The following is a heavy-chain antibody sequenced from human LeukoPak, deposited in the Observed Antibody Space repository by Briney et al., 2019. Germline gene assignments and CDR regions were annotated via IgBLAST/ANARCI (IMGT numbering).Heavy chain of an antibody. V-gene: IGHV5-51*01. J-gene: IGHJ6*02. CDR1: GYSFTSYW. CDR2: IYPGDSDT. CDR3: ARFRGADDYGDYYYYGMDV. Sequence: GESLQISCKGSGYSFTSYWIGWVRQMPGKGLEWMGIIYPGDSDTRYSPSFQGQVTISADKSISTAYLQWSSLKASDTAMYYCARFRGADDYGDYYYYGMDVWGQGTTVTVSS. D-gene: IGHD4-17*01.